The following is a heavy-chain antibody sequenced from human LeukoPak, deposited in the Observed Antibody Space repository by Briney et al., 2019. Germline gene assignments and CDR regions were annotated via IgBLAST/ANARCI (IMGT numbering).Heavy chain of an antibody. CDR1: GGTFSSYA. D-gene: IGHD6-13*01. J-gene: IGHJ5*02. CDR2: IIPIFGTA. Sequence: SVKVSCKASGGTFSSYAISWVRQAPGQGLEWMGGIIPIFGTANYAQKFQGRVTITTDESTSTAYMELSSLRSEDMAVYYCARTGIAAAGTWYNWFDPWGQGTLVTVSS. V-gene: IGHV1-69*05. CDR3: ARTGIAAAGTWYNWFDP.